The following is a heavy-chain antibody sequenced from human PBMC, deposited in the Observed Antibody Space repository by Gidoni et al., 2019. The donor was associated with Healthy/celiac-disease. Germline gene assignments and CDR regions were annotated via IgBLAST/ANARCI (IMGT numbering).Heavy chain of an antibody. Sequence: EVQLLESGGGLVQPGGSLRLSCAASGFTFSSYAMSWVRQAPGKGLEWVSAISGSGGSTYYADSVKGRFTISRDNSKNTLYLQMNSLRAEDTAVYYCAKDRDYIWGSYRYTPHDAFDIWGQGTMVTVSS. CDR1: GFTFSSYA. D-gene: IGHD3-16*02. J-gene: IGHJ3*02. V-gene: IGHV3-23*01. CDR3: AKDRDYIWGSYRYTPHDAFDI. CDR2: ISGSGGST.